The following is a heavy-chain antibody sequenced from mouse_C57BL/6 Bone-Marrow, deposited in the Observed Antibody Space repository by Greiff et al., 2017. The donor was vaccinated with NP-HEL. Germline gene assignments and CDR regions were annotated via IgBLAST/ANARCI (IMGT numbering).Heavy chain of an antibody. Sequence: EVHLVESGEGLVKPGGSLKLSCAASGFTFSSYAMSWVRQTPEKRLEWVAYISSGGDYIYYADTVKGRFTISRDNARNTLYLQMSSLKSEDTAMYYCTKKGDYYGSSYGAMDYWVKEPQSPSPQ. J-gene: IGHJ4*01. CDR2: ISSGGDYI. CDR3: TKKGDYYGSSYGAMDY. V-gene: IGHV5-9-1*02. CDR1: GFTFSSYA. D-gene: IGHD1-1*01.